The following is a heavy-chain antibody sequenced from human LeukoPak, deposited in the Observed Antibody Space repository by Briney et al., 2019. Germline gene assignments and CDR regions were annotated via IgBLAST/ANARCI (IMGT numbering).Heavy chain of an antibody. V-gene: IGHV1-18*01. D-gene: IGHD4-11*01. Sequence: GASVKVSCKAAGYTFTSCGISWVRQAPGQGLEWMGWISAYNGNTNYAQKLQGRVTMTTDTSTSTAYMELRSLRSDDTAVYYCARALMTTVTSRHLYYFDYWGQGTLVTVSS. CDR1: GYTFTSCG. J-gene: IGHJ4*02. CDR3: ARALMTTVTSRHLYYFDY. CDR2: ISAYNGNT.